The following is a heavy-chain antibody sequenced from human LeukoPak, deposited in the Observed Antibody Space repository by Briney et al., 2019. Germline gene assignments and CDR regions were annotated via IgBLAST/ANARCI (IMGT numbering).Heavy chain of an antibody. CDR3: GKVPPPVVVITYYYYYYMDV. D-gene: IGHD3-22*01. Sequence: PGGSLRLSCAASGFTFSSYGMHGVRQAPGKGLEWVAFIRYDGSNKYYADSVKGRFTISRDNSKNTLYLQMNSLRAEDTAVYYCGKVPPPVVVITYYYYYYMDVWGKGTTVTVSS. V-gene: IGHV3-30*02. CDR1: GFTFSSYG. J-gene: IGHJ6*03. CDR2: IRYDGSNK.